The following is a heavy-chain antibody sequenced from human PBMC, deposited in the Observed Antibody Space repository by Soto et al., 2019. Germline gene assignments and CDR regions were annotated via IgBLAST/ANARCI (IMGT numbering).Heavy chain of an antibody. V-gene: IGHV3-33*01. CDR3: AIDPAGYGDYATFDY. CDR2: IWYDGSNE. D-gene: IGHD4-17*01. Sequence: QVQLVESGGGVVQPGRSLRLSCAASGFSFSTYAMHWVRQAPGKGLEWVAIIWYDGSNEHYVDSVNGRFTISRDNSNNTLYLQMNSLRAEDTAVYYCAIDPAGYGDYATFDYWGQGTRVTVSS. CDR1: GFSFSTYA. J-gene: IGHJ4*02.